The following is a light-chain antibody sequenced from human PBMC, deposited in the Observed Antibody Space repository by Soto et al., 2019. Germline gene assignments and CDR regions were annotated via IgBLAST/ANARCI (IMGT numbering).Light chain of an antibody. V-gene: IGKV3-20*01. CDR1: QSVSSSF. CDR2: AAS. CDR3: QHFGSSLRT. J-gene: IGKJ1*01. Sequence: EIVLTQSPGTLSLSPGERATLSCRASQSVSSSFLAWYQQKPGQAPRLLIYAASRRATGIPDRFSGSGSGTDFTLTISSLEPEDFAVYYCQHFGSSLRTFGQGTKVDIK.